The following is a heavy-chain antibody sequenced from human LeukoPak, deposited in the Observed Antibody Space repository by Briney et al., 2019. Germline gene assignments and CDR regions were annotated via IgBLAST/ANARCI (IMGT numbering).Heavy chain of an antibody. CDR1: GFSINAYY. CDR3: AKSDGFDY. CDR2: ISSSRSTI. V-gene: IGHV3-11*04. D-gene: IGHD5-24*01. J-gene: IGHJ4*02. Sequence: GGSLRLSCEASGFSINAYYLNWIRQAPGKGLEWVSYISSSRSTIYYADSVKGRFTISRDNAKNSLYLQMNSLRAEDTAMYYCAKSDGFDYWGQGTLVTVSS.